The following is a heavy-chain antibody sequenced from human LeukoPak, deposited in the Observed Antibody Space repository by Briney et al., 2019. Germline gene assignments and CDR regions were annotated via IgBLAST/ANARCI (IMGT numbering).Heavy chain of an antibody. J-gene: IGHJ4*02. D-gene: IGHD5-12*01. Sequence: SETLSLTCTVSGGSISSSSYYWGWIRQPPGKGLEWIGEIYHSGSTNYNPSLKSRVTISVDKSKNQFSLKLSSVTAADTAVYYCAGALLIDSGYDDAWVFDYWGQGTLVTVSS. V-gene: IGHV4-39*07. CDR1: GGSISSSSYY. CDR3: AGALLIDSGYDDAWVFDY. CDR2: IYHSGST.